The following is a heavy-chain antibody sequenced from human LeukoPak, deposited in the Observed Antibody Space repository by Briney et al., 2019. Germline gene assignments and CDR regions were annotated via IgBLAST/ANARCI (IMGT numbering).Heavy chain of an antibody. CDR2: ISYDGSNK. Sequence: GGSLRLSCAASGFTFRSYAMHWVRQAPGKGLEWVAVISYDGSNKYYADSVKGRFTISRDNSKNTLYLQMNSLRAEDTAVYYCARERDGTFDYWGQGTLVTVSS. J-gene: IGHJ4*02. CDR1: GFTFRSYA. V-gene: IGHV3-30-3*01. CDR3: ARERDGTFDY. D-gene: IGHD6-13*01.